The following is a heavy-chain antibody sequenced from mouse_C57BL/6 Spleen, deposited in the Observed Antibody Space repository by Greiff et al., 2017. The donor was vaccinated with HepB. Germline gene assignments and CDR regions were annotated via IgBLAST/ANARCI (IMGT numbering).Heavy chain of an antibody. V-gene: IGHV1-81*01. J-gene: IGHJ2*01. CDR3: ARGYYYGSSFDY. Sequence: VQLKQSGAELARPGASVKLSCKASGYTFTSYGISWVKQRTGQGLEWIGEIYPRSGNTYYNEKFKGKATLTADKSSSTAYMELRSLTSEDSAVYFCARGYYYGSSFDYWGQGTTLTVSS. CDR2: IYPRSGNT. D-gene: IGHD1-1*01. CDR1: GYTFTSYG.